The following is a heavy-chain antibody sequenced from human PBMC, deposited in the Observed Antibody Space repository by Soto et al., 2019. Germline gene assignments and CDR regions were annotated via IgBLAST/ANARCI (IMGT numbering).Heavy chain of an antibody. Sequence: PSETLSLTCAVYGGSFSGYYWSWIRQPPGKGLEWIGEINHSGSTNYNPSLKSRVTISVDTSKNQFSLKLSSVTAADTAVYYCARCPMVTTCGYYYYYMDVRGKRTTVTVSS. V-gene: IGHV4-34*01. D-gene: IGHD4-17*01. CDR2: INHSGST. CDR1: GGSFSGYY. CDR3: ARCPMVTTCGYYYYYMDV. J-gene: IGHJ6*03.